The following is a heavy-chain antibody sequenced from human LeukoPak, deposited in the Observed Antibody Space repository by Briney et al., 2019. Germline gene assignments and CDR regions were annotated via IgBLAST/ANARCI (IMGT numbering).Heavy chain of an antibody. J-gene: IGHJ4*02. CDR3: AIDDSSGYCLDY. CDR2: INPSGGST. CDR1: GYTFTSYH. Sequence: ASVKVSCKASGYTFTSYHMHWVRQAPGQGLEWMGIINPSGGSTSYAQKFQGRVTMARDMSTSTVYMELSSLRSEDTAVYYCAIDDSSGYCLDYWGQGTLVTVSS. D-gene: IGHD3-22*01. V-gene: IGHV1-46*01.